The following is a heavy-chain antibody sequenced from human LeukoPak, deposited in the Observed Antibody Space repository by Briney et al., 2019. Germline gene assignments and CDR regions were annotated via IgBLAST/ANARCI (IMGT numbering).Heavy chain of an antibody. D-gene: IGHD3-22*01. CDR2: ISAYNGNA. V-gene: IGHV1-18*01. J-gene: IGHJ5*02. CDR3: ARGDYESSGHYVGESS. CDR1: GYIFTSYG. Sequence: ASVKVSCKASGYIFTSYGISWVRQAPGQGLEWMGWISAYNGNANYAQKLQGRVTRTTDTSTNTAYMELRSLRSDDTAVYYCARGDYESSGHYVGESSWGQGTLVTVSS.